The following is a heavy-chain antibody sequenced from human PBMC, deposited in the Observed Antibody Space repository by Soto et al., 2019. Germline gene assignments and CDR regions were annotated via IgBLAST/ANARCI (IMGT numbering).Heavy chain of an antibody. Sequence: SETLSLTCTVSGGSISSYYWSWIRLPPGKGLEWIGYIYYSGSTNYNPSLKSRVTISVDTPKNQFSLKLSSVTAADTAVYYCARVSARLYYYYYGMDVWGQGTTVTVSS. V-gene: IGHV4-59*01. CDR2: IYYSGST. CDR1: GGSISSYY. J-gene: IGHJ6*02. CDR3: ARVSARLYYYYYGMDV. D-gene: IGHD3-16*01.